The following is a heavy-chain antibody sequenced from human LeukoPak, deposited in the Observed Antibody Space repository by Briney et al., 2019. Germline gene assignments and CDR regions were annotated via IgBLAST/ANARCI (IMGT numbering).Heavy chain of an antibody. V-gene: IGHV4-59*08. CDR1: GDSINSFY. J-gene: IGHJ4*02. Sequence: SETLSLTCTVSGDSINSFYWSWIRQSPGKGLEYLGYIYYTGETNYNPSLRSRLTMSLDTSRNQFSLKLTSVTAADTAVYFCAKTARVAAHWGQGILVTVSS. D-gene: IGHD2-15*01. CDR3: AKTARVAAH. CDR2: IYYTGET.